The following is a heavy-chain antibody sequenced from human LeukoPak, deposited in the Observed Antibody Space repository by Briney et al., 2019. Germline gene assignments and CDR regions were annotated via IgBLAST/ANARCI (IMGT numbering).Heavy chain of an antibody. CDR2: INTNTGNP. Sequence: ASVKVSCKASGYTFTSYAMDWVRQAPGQGLEWMGWINTNTGNPTYAQGFTGRFVFSLDTSVSTAYLQISSLEAEDTAVYYCARGTRVMASDYWGQGTLVTVSS. D-gene: IGHD2-21*01. CDR1: GYTFTSYA. CDR3: ARGTRVMASDY. J-gene: IGHJ4*02. V-gene: IGHV7-4-1*02.